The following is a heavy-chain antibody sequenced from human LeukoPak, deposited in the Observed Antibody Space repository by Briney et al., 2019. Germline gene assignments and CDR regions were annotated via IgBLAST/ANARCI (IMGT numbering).Heavy chain of an antibody. V-gene: IGHV3-7*01. CDR2: INQDGSEK. J-gene: IGHJ5*02. D-gene: IGHD6-19*01. CDR1: GFIINDYW. CDR3: ARQGGSGWLRRSNWFDP. Sequence: PGGSLRLSCAASGFIINDYWMSWVRQAPGKGLEWVANINQDGSEKYYVDSVKGRFTISRDNAKNSLYLQMNSLGAEDMAAYYCARQGGSGWLRRSNWFDPWGQGTLVTVSS.